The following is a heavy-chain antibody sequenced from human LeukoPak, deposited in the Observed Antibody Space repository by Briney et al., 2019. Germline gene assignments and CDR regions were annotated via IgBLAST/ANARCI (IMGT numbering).Heavy chain of an antibody. V-gene: IGHV4-59*01. D-gene: IGHD6-6*01. CDR1: GGSISTYY. CDR3: ARGGAARLHFQN. J-gene: IGHJ1*01. CDR2: IYHSGST. Sequence: SETLSLTCTVSGGSISTYYWNWIRQPPGKGLEWIGYIYHSGSTNYNPSLQSRVTISVDTSKNQFSLNLNSVTAADTAVYYCARGGAARLHFQNWGQGTLATVSS.